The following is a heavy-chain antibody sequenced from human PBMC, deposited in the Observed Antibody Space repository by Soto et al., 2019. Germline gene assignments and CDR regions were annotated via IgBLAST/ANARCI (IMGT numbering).Heavy chain of an antibody. J-gene: IGHJ4*02. D-gene: IGHD1-7*01. CDR2: IFWNDER. CDR3: ARALREELPIYYFDS. CDR1: GFSLSKARMG. Sequence: SGPTLVNPTETLTLTCTVSGFSLSKARMGVSWNRQPTGKALEWLAHIFWNDERSYNTSLKSRLTISRDTSKSQVVLTMTNVDPVDTGTYFCARALREELPIYYFDSWGQGTLVTVSS. V-gene: IGHV2-26*01.